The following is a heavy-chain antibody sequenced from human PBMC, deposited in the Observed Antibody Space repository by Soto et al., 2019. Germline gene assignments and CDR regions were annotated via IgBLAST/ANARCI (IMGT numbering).Heavy chain of an antibody. CDR1: GYTFTSYA. V-gene: IGHV1-3*01. J-gene: IGHJ4*02. CDR3: ARDGRFGELTIFDY. D-gene: IGHD3-10*01. CDR2: INAGNGNT. Sequence: GASVKVSCKASGYTFTSYAMHWVRQAPGQRLEWMGWINAGNGNTKYSQKFQGRVTITRDISASTAYMELSSLRSEDTAVYYCARDGRFGELTIFDYWGQGTLVTVSS.